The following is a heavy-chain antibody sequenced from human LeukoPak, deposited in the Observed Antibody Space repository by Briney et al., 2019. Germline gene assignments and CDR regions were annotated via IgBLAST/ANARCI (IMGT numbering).Heavy chain of an antibody. CDR2: IWSDASNT. CDR1: GFIFSSYG. Sequence: GESLKISCAASGFIFSSYGMHWVRQAPGKGLEWVAVIWSDASNTYYVDSVKGRFTISRDNSKNTLYLQMNNLRAEDTAVYYCARTYNIRYFDTWGQGTLVTVSS. J-gene: IGHJ4*02. CDR3: ARTYNIRYFDT. V-gene: IGHV3-33*01. D-gene: IGHD3-9*01.